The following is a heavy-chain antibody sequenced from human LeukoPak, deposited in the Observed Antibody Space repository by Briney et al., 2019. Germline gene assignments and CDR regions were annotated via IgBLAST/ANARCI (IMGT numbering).Heavy chain of an antibody. D-gene: IGHD3-10*01. CDR2: IYYSGST. CDR3: ARRVLLGGSGTKAAFDV. J-gene: IGHJ3*01. Sequence: SETLSLTCTVSGGSISNYYLSWIRQPAGKGLEWIGRIYYSGSTYYNPSLKSRVTISVDTSKNQFSLKLSSVTAADTAVYYCARRVLLGGSGTKAAFDVWGQGTMVTVSS. CDR1: GGSISNYY. V-gene: IGHV4-59*05.